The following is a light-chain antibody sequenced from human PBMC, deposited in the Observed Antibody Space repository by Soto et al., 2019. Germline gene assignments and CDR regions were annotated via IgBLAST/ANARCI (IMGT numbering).Light chain of an antibody. CDR1: QSVSINY. J-gene: IGKJ2*01. CDR2: GAS. CDR3: QQYGTSPDT. V-gene: IGKV3-20*01. Sequence: DIVLTQSPGTLSLSPGERATLSCRASQSVSINYLAWYQQKSGQAPRLLIYGASSRATGIPDRFNGSGSGTDFTLTISRLEPEDLAVYYCQQYGTSPDTFGQGTKLESK.